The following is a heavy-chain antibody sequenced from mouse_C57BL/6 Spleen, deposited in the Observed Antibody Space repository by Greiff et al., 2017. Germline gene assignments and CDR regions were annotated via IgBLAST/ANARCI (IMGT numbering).Heavy chain of an antibody. Sequence: VQLQQPGAELVKPGASVKMSCKASGYTFTSYWITWVKQRPGQGLEWIGDIYPGSGSTNYNEKFKRKATLTVDTSSSTAYMQLSSLTSEDSAVYYCARSDYGSAMDYWGQGTSVTVSS. D-gene: IGHD1-1*01. CDR3: ARSDYGSAMDY. V-gene: IGHV1-55*01. CDR2: IYPGSGST. J-gene: IGHJ4*01. CDR1: GYTFTSYW.